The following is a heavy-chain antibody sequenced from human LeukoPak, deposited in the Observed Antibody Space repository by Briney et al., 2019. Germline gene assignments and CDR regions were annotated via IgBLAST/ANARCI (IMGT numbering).Heavy chain of an antibody. V-gene: IGHV4-30-4*08. CDR3: ARVAVDFWSGYYTDNYYYYYYMDV. J-gene: IGHJ6*03. CDR1: GGSISSGDYY. D-gene: IGHD3-3*01. Sequence: PSQTLSLTCTVSGGSISSGDYYWSWIRQPPGKGLEWIGYNYYSGSTYYNPSLKSRVTISVDTSKNQFSLKLSSVTAADTAVYYCARVAVDFWSGYYTDNYYYYYYMDVWGKGTTVTVSS. CDR2: NYYSGST.